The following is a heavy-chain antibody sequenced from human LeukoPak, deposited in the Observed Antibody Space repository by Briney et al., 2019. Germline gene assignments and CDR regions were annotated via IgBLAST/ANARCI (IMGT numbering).Heavy chain of an antibody. V-gene: IGHV4-59*11. D-gene: IGHD5-24*01. CDR3: ARGRDGYNKGYYYYYMDV. J-gene: IGHJ6*03. CDR1: GGSISSHC. CDR2: IYYSGST. Sequence: SETLSLTCTVSGGSISSHCWSWIRQPPGKGLEWIGYIYYSGSTNYNPSLKSRVTISVDTSKNQFSLKLSSVTAADTAVYYCARGRDGYNKGYYYYYMDVWGKGTTVTVSS.